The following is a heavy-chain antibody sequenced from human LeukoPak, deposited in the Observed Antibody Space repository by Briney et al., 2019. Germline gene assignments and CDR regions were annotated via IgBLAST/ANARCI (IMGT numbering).Heavy chain of an antibody. CDR1: GFTFSSYA. CDR2: ISGSGGST. J-gene: IGHJ6*02. V-gene: IGHV3-23*01. Sequence: GGSLRLSCAASGFTFSSYAMSWVRQAPGKGLEWVSAISGSGGSTYYADSVKGRFTISRDNSKNTLYLQMNSLRAEDTAVYYCTNSRGVDTAMFYYYGMDVWGQGTTVTVSS. D-gene: IGHD5-18*01. CDR3: TNSRGVDTAMFYYYGMDV.